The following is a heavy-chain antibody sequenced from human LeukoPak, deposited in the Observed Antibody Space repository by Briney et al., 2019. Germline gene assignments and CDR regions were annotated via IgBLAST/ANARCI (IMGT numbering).Heavy chain of an antibody. Sequence: PSQTLSLTCTVSGGSISSGDNYWSWIRQPPGKGLEWIGYIYYSGSTYYNPSLKSRVTISVDTSKNQFSLKLSSVTAADTAVYYCARVRDYYDSSGYKERLVDYWGQGTLVTVSS. CDR1: GGSISSGDNY. V-gene: IGHV4-30-4*08. CDR2: IYYSGST. CDR3: ARVRDYYDSSGYKERLVDY. D-gene: IGHD3-22*01. J-gene: IGHJ4*02.